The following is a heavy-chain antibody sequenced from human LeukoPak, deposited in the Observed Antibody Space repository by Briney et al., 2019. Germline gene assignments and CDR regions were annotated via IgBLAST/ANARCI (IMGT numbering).Heavy chain of an antibody. CDR1: GGSISSYY. Sequence: SETLSLTCTVSGGSISSYYWSWIRQPPGKGLEWIGYIYYSGSTNYNPSLKNRVTISVDTSKNQFSLKLSSVTAADTAVYYCARDLILTGYYNVFDIWGQGTMVTVSS. D-gene: IGHD3-9*01. J-gene: IGHJ3*02. CDR3: ARDLILTGYYNVFDI. CDR2: IYYSGST. V-gene: IGHV4-59*01.